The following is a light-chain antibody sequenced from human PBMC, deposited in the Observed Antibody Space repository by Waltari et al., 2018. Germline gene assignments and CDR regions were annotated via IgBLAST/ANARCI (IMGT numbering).Light chain of an antibody. CDR1: RSDLGSYHL. CDR3: CSSPESSTSWV. Sequence: QSALTQPASVSGSPGQSITISCTGLRSDLGSYHLASWFQPHPDKAPKHLIYEVSKRPSEVSNRFCGSASGNTAYLTISGLQAEDEADYYCCSSPESSTSWVFGGGTKLTVL. V-gene: IGLV2-23*02. J-gene: IGLJ3*02. CDR2: EVS.